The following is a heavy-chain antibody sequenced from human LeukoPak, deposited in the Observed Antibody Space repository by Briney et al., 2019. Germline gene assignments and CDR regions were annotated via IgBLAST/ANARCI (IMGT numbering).Heavy chain of an antibody. Sequence: SETLSLTCTVSGGSISSSSYYWGWIRQPPGKGLEWLGSIYYSGSTYYNPSLKSRVTISVDTSKNQFSLTLSSVTAADTAVYYCARTDYDFWSGYFQSGGFDYWGQGTLVTVSS. CDR1: GGSISSSSYY. J-gene: IGHJ4*02. CDR2: IYYSGST. D-gene: IGHD3-3*01. V-gene: IGHV4-39*01. CDR3: ARTDYDFWSGYFQSGGFDY.